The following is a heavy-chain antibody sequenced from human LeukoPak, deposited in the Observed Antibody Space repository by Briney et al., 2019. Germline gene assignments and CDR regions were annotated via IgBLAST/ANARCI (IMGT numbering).Heavy chain of an antibody. V-gene: IGHV1-69*04. D-gene: IGHD6-19*01. J-gene: IGHJ4*02. CDR3: ARSPVCGIKAVAGTGFDY. Sequence: SSVKVSCKASGGTFSSYAISWVRQAPGQGLEWMGRIIPILGIANYAQKFQGRVTITADKSTSTAYMELSSLRSEDTAVYYCARSPVCGIKAVAGTGFDYWGQGTLVTVSS. CDR2: IIPILGIA. CDR1: GGTFSSYA.